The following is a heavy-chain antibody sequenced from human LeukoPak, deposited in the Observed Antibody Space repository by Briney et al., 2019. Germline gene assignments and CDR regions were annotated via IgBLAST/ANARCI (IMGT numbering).Heavy chain of an antibody. D-gene: IGHD1-26*01. CDR1: GFTFSSYA. J-gene: IGHJ4*02. Sequence: GGSLRLSCAASGFTFSSYAMHWVRQAPGKGLEWVAVISYDGSNKYYADSVKGRFTISRDNAKKSLYLQMNSLRVEDTGVYYCASWGEGALDNWGQGTLATVSS. V-gene: IGHV3-30*04. CDR2: ISYDGSNK. CDR3: ASWGEGALDN.